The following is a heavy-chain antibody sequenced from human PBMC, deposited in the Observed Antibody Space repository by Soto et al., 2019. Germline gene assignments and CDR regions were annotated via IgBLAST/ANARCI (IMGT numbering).Heavy chain of an antibody. CDR1: GFTFRNYA. J-gene: IGHJ4*02. Sequence: PGGSLRLSCAASGFTFRNYAMSWARQAPGKGLEWVSAISGSGGSTFYADSVKGRFTISRDNSKNTLYLQMNSLRAEDTAVYYCATVPGGYCSGGSCYRWGQGTLVTVSS. CDR3: ATVPGGYCSGGSCYR. V-gene: IGHV3-23*01. D-gene: IGHD2-15*01. CDR2: ISGSGGST.